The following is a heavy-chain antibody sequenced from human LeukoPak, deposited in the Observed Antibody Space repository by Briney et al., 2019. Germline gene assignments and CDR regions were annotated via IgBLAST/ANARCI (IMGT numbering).Heavy chain of an antibody. CDR3: ARVRKLRTRGVMDPLDY. V-gene: IGHV3-7*01. CDR1: GFTFNCYW. D-gene: IGHD3-10*01. Sequence: GGALRLSGAASGFTFNCYWLTWVRQAPWKGLEWVANIQQDGSEKYYVHSVKGRFIISRDNAKNSLYLQMNSLRAEDTAVYYCARVRKLRTRGVMDPLDYWGQGTLVTVSS. CDR2: IQQDGSEK. J-gene: IGHJ4*02.